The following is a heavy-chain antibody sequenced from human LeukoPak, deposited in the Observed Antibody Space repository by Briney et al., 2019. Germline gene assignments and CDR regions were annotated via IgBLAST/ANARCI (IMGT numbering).Heavy chain of an antibody. V-gene: IGHV3-74*01. J-gene: IGHJ4*02. CDR3: ARATYDYVWGSYRYDFDFDY. D-gene: IGHD3-16*02. CDR1: GFTFSSYW. CDR2: INSDGSST. Sequence: PGGSLGLSCAASGFTFSSYWMHWVRQAPGKGLVWVSRINSDGSSTSYADSVKGRFTISRDNAKNTLYLQMNSLRAEDTAVYYCARATYDYVWGSYRYDFDFDYWGQGTLVTVSS.